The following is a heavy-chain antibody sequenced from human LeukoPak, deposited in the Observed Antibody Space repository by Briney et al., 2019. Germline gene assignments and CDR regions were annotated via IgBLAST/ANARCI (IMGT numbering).Heavy chain of an antibody. CDR3: ARNDYYYYYYMDV. CDR2: IYYSGST. CDR1: GGSISSYY. J-gene: IGHJ6*03. Sequence: SETLSVTCTVSGGSISSYYWSWIRQPPGKGPEWIGYIYYSGSTNYNPSLKSRVTISVDTSKNQFSLKLSSVTAADTAVYYCARNDYYYYYYMDVWGKGTTVTVSS. V-gene: IGHV4-59*01.